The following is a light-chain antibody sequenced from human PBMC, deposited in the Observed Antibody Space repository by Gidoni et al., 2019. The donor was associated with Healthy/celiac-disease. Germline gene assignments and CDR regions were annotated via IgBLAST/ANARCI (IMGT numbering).Light chain of an antibody. CDR3: QKYNSYAVT. CDR1: QSISSW. CDR2: AAS. Sequence: DIQMTQSPSTLSASVDYRVTIPCRASQSISSWLACYQQKAGKAPKLLIYAASSLESGVPSRFSGSGSGTEFTLTISSLQPDDFATYYCQKYNSYAVTFGQGTKVEIK. V-gene: IGKV1-5*01. J-gene: IGKJ1*01.